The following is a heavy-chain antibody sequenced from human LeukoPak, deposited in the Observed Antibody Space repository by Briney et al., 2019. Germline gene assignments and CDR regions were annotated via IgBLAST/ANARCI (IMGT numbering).Heavy chain of an antibody. CDR3: AKVRPSDYYFDY. V-gene: IGHV3-23*01. CDR1: GFTFSSYA. D-gene: IGHD2-21*02. J-gene: IGHJ4*02. CDR2: ISGSVSNT. Sequence: PGGSLRLSCAASGFTFSSYAMNWVRQAPGKGLERVSGISGSVSNTYYTDSVKGRFTISRDNSKNTLYLQMNSLRAEDTAVYYCAKVRPSDYYFDYWGQGTLVTVSS.